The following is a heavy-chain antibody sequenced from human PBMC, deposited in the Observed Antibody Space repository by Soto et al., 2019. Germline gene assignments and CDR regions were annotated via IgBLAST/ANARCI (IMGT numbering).Heavy chain of an antibody. V-gene: IGHV1-69*01. CDR2: IIPISGTA. D-gene: IGHD2-2*01. J-gene: IGHJ6*02. CDR3: ARSQGSSTSLEIYYYYYYGMDV. CDR1: GGTFSSYA. Sequence: QVQLVQSGAEVKKPGSSVKVSCKAFGGTFSSYAISWVRQAPGQGLEWMGGIIPISGTANYAQKFQGRVTITADESTSTVYMGLSSLRSEDTAVYFCARSQGSSTSLEIYYYYYYGMDVWGQGTTVTVSS.